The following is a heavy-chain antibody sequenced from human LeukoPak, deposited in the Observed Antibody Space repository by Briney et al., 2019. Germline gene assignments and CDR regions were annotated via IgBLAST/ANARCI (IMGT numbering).Heavy chain of an antibody. CDR1: KFAFSSYA. V-gene: IGHV3-21*04. CDR2: ISGSGTDT. J-gene: IGHJ6*01. Sequence: GGSLRLSCAASKFAFSSYAMSWVRQAPGKGLEWVAFISGSGTDTFYADSVKGRFFISKDNTRDSLSLQMNSLSAEDTAMYYCATLHFYAMGVWGQGTTVTVSS. CDR3: ATLHFYAMGV.